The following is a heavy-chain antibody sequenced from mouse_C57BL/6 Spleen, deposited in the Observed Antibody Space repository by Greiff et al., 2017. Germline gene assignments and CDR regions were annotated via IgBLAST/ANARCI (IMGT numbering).Heavy chain of an antibody. CDR1: GFNIKDDY. J-gene: IGHJ2*01. CDR3: TTEGLRRSFDY. CDR2: IDPENGDT. Sequence: VQLQQSGAELVRPGASVKLSCTASGFNIKDDYMHWVKQRPEQGLEWIGWIDPENGDTEYASKFQGKATITSDTSSNTAYLQLSSLTSEDTAVYYCTTEGLRRSFDYWGQGTTLTVSS. D-gene: IGHD2-4*01. V-gene: IGHV14-4*01.